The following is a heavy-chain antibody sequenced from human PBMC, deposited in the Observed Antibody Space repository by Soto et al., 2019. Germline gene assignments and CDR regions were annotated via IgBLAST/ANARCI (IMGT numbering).Heavy chain of an antibody. J-gene: IGHJ4*02. CDR1: GFTXSSYW. CDR3: ASQGSILPAAH. D-gene: IGHD2-15*01. Sequence: LRLSCAASGFTXSSYWMSWVRQAPGKGLEWVANIKQDGSEKYYVDSVKGRFTISRDNAKNSLYLQMNSLRAEDTAVYYCASQGSILPAAHWGQGTLVTVSS. CDR2: IKQDGSEK. V-gene: IGHV3-7*05.